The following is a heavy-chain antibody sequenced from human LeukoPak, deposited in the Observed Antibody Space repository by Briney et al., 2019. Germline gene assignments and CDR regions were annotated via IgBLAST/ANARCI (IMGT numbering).Heavy chain of an antibody. J-gene: IGHJ4*02. Sequence: GGSLRLSCAASGFTFSSYEMNWVRQAPGKGLEWVAVISYDGSNKYYADSVKGRFTISRDNSKNTLYLQMNSLRAEDTAVYYCARVGGYFDYWGQGTLVTVSS. CDR1: GFTFSSYE. CDR2: ISYDGSNK. CDR3: ARVGGYFDY. V-gene: IGHV3-30-3*01.